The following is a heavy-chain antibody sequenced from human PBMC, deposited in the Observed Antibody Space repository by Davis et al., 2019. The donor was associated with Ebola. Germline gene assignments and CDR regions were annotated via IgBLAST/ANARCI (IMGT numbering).Heavy chain of an antibody. J-gene: IGHJ6*02. CDR2: INGGNGDT. Sequence: AASVKVSCKTSGYIFTRYSIHWVRQAPGEGLEWVGWINGGNGDTKCSQKFQGRVTFTRDASASTAYMELSSLRSEDPAMYYCARDEDVWGQGTTVTVSS. CDR3: ARDEDV. CDR1: GYIFTRYS. V-gene: IGHV1-3*01.